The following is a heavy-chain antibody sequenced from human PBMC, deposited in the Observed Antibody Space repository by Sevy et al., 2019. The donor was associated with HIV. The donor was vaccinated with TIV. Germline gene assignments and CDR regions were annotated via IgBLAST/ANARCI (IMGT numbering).Heavy chain of an antibody. Sequence: GGSLRLSCAASGFTFSKYSMSWVRQPPGKGLEWVSTLSFGCGEINYADSVKGRFTISRDNSKSSVYLQMNNLRPEDTAVYYCARVPSLYGSGSYYREYYFDSWGQGTLVTVSS. CDR2: LSFGCGEI. D-gene: IGHD3-10*01. CDR1: GFTFSKYS. V-gene: IGHV3-23*01. J-gene: IGHJ4*02. CDR3: ARVPSLYGSGSYYREYYFDS.